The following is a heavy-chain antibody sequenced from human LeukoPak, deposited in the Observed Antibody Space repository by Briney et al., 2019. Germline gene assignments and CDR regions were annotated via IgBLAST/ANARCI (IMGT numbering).Heavy chain of an antibody. D-gene: IGHD3-22*01. J-gene: IGHJ4*02. CDR3: ARHYYDSSGRKPYYFDY. CDR2: IYYSGST. CDR1: GGAISSSSYY. Sequence: SETLSLTCTVSGGAISSSSYYSGWIRHPPGKGLEWVGSIYYSGSTYYNPSLKSRVTISVDMSKNQFSLKLSSVTAADTAVYYCARHYYDSSGRKPYYFDYWGQGTLVTVSS. V-gene: IGHV4-39*01.